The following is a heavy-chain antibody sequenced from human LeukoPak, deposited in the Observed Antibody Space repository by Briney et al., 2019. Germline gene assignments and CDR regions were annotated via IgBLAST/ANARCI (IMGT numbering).Heavy chain of an antibody. V-gene: IGHV4-39*01. CDR1: GSSISSSSYY. CDR3: ARQWEQNDY. Sequence: SETLSLTCTVSGSSISSSSYYWGWIRQPPGKGLEWIGSIYYSGSTYYNPSLKSRVTISVDTSKNQFSLKLSSVTAADTAVYYCARQWEQNDYWGQGTLVTVSS. CDR2: IYYSGST. J-gene: IGHJ4*02. D-gene: IGHD1-26*01.